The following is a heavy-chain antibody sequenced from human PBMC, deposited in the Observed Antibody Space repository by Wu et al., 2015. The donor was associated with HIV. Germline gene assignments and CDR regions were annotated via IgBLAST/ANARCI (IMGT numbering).Heavy chain of an antibody. J-gene: IGHJ4*02. CDR2: IIPIFGTA. CDR3: ASGTGEYSSSWYEPFDY. Sequence: QVQLVQSGAEVKKPGSSVKVSCKASGGTFSSYAISWVRQAPGQGLEWMGRIIPIFGTANYAQKFQGRVTITADESTSTAYMELSSLRSEDTAVYYCASGTGEYSSSWYEPFDYWGQGTLVTVSS. V-gene: IGHV1-69*15. D-gene: IGHD6-13*01. CDR1: GGTFSSYA.